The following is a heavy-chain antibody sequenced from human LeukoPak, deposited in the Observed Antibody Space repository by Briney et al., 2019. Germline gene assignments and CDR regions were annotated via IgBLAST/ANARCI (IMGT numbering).Heavy chain of an antibody. J-gene: IGHJ4*02. CDR2: IYSGGST. Sequence: GGSLRLSCAASGFAFSRYTMNWVRQAPGRGLEWVSVIYSGGSTYYAGSVKGRFTISRDNSKNTLFLQVNSLRAGDTAVYYCARGTVTMVDYWGQGTLVTVSS. D-gene: IGHD3-10*01. V-gene: IGHV3-66*01. CDR3: ARGTVTMVDY. CDR1: GFAFSRYT.